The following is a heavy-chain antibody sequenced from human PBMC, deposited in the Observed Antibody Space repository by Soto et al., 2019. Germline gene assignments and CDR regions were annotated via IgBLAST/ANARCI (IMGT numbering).Heavy chain of an antibody. CDR1: GFTFSSYS. CDR3: ARGYATIFGGLADYFDY. Sequence: EVQLVESGGGLVQPGGSLRLSCAASGFTFSSYSMNWVRQAPGKGLEWVSYISSSSSTIYYADSVKGRFTISRDNAKNSLYLQRNSLRDEDTAVYYCARGYATIFGGLADYFDYWGQGTLVTVSS. V-gene: IGHV3-48*02. J-gene: IGHJ4*02. D-gene: IGHD3-3*01. CDR2: ISSSSSTI.